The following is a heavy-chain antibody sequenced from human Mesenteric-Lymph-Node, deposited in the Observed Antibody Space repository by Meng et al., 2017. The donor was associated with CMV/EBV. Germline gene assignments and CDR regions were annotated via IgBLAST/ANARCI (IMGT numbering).Heavy chain of an antibody. CDR3: ARYSSSDYFDY. CDR2: IDWDDDK. Sequence: SGPTLVKPTQTLTLTCTFSGFSLTSGMRVSWIRQPPGKALEWLARIDWDDDKFYSTSLKTRLTISKDTSKNQVVLTMTNMDPVDTATYYCARYSSSDYFDYWGQGTLVTVSS. J-gene: IGHJ4*02. D-gene: IGHD6-6*01. V-gene: IGHV2-70D*14. CDR1: GFSLTSGMR.